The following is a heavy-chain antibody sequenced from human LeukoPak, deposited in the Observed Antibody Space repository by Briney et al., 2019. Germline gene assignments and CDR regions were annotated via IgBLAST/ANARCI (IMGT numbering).Heavy chain of an antibody. CDR2: ISSSSSYI. Sequence: GESLRLSCAASGFTFSSYSMNWVRQAPGKGLEWVSSISSSSSYIYYADSVKGRFTISRDNAKNSLYLQMNSLRAEDTAVYYCARDHPSGWLRLGWFDPWGQGTLVTVSS. D-gene: IGHD5-12*01. CDR3: ARDHPSGWLRLGWFDP. J-gene: IGHJ5*02. V-gene: IGHV3-21*01. CDR1: GFTFSSYS.